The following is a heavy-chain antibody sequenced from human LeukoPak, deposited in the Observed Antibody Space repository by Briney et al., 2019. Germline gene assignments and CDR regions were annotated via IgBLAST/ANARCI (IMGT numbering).Heavy chain of an antibody. Sequence: PGGSLRLSCAASGFTFSSYATSWVRQAPGKGLEWVSAISGSGGSTYYADSVKGRFTISRDNSKNTLYLQMNSLRAEDTAVYYCAKDLDYDFWSGSKDAFDIWGQGTMVTVSS. CDR2: ISGSGGST. D-gene: IGHD3-3*01. CDR3: AKDLDYDFWSGSKDAFDI. V-gene: IGHV3-23*01. J-gene: IGHJ3*02. CDR1: GFTFSSYA.